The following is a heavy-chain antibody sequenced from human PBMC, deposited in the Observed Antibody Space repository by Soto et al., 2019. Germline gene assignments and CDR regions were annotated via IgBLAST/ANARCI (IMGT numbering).Heavy chain of an antibody. CDR2: ISYIGVT. CDR1: GGSISTTGSS. V-gene: IGHV4-30-2*06. J-gene: IGHJ4*02. Sequence: QLQLQESGSGLVEPSQTLSLTCAVSGGSISTTGSSWMWIRQSPGKGLEWLGYISYIGVTYYNPSLKRPGSMSLDRSKNQFSLRLNSVTAADTALYYCARDLWRGGSRYVAYWGQGAPVTVSS. D-gene: IGHD2-15*01. CDR3: ARDLWRGGSRYVAY.